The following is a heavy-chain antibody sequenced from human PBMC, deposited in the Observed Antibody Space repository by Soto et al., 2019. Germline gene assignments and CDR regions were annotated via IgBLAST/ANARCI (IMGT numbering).Heavy chain of an antibody. CDR3: ARDAAVAGTSSCDLYYGGAEVNPGRDV. CDR2: ISAYNGNT. D-gene: IGHD2-8*01. V-gene: IGHV1-18*01. CDR1: GYTFTSYG. Sequence: ASVKVSCKASGYTFTSYGISWVRQAPGQGLEWMGWISAYNGNTNYAQKLQGRVTMTTDTSTSTAYMEPRSLRSDDTAVYYCARDAAVAGTSSCDLYYGGAEVNPGRDVWGQGTTVTVSS. J-gene: IGHJ6*02.